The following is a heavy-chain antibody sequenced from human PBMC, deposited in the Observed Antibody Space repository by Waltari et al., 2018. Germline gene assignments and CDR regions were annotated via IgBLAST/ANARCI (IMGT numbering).Heavy chain of an antibody. D-gene: IGHD6-13*01. Sequence: QVQLQESGPGLVKPSETLSLTCDVSGYSIDRGYFWGWVRQPPGKGLEWIGTTFHAGFTYYTPSLKGRVSMSVDTSKNQFSLNLSSVPAADTAVYYCARAPGVAAAAYFDYWGQGILVTVSS. CDR1: GYSIDRGYF. V-gene: IGHV4-38-2*01. J-gene: IGHJ4*02. CDR3: ARAPGVAAAAYFDY. CDR2: TFHAGFT.